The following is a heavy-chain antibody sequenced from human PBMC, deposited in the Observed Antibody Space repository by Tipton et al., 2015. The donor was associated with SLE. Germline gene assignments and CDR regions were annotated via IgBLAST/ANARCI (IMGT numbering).Heavy chain of an antibody. Sequence: GSLRLSCAASGFTFSSYWMSWVRQAPGKGLEWVANIKQDGSEKYYVDSVKGRFTISRDNAKNSLYLQMNSLRAEDTAVYYCARDLSIAVAGAGHWGQGTLVTVSS. J-gene: IGHJ1*01. D-gene: IGHD6-19*01. CDR1: GFTFSSYW. V-gene: IGHV3-7*01. CDR2: IKQDGSEK. CDR3: ARDLSIAVAGAGH.